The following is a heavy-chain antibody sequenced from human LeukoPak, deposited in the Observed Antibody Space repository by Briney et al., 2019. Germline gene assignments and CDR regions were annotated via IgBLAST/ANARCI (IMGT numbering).Heavy chain of an antibody. CDR3: ARVRPGSWYDY. CDR2: MNPNSGGT. CDR1: GYTFTSYD. Sequence: ASVKVSCKASGYTFTSYDINWVRQATGQGLEWMGWMNPNSGGTNYAQKFQGRVTMTRDTSISTAYMELRRLRSDDTAVYYCARVRPGSWYDYWGQGTLVTVS. V-gene: IGHV1-2*02. J-gene: IGHJ4*02. D-gene: IGHD6-13*01.